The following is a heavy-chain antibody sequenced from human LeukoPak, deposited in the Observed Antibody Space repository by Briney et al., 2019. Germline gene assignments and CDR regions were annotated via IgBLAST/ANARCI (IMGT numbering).Heavy chain of an antibody. CDR2: IKQDGSEK. V-gene: IGHV3-7*01. J-gene: IGHJ4*02. CDR1: GFTFSSYW. Sequence: PGGSLRLSCAASGFTFSSYWMSWVRQAPGKGLEWVANIKQDGSEKYYVDSVKGRFTISRDNAKNSLYLQMNSPRAEDTAVYYCARDGITIFGVVRFDYWGQGTLVTVSS. CDR3: ARDGITIFGVVRFDY. D-gene: IGHD3-3*01.